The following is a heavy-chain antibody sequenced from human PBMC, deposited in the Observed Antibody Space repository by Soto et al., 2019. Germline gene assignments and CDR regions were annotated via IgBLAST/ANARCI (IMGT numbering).Heavy chain of an antibody. D-gene: IGHD2-2*01. V-gene: IGHV3-30*18. CDR1: GFTFSSFG. CDR2: ISYDGSNK. CDR3: AKGSGTSCYALFDY. J-gene: IGHJ4*02. Sequence: GGSLRLSCAASGFTFSSFGMHWGRQAPGKGLEWVAVISYDGSNKYYADSVKGRFTISRDNSKNTLYLQMNSLRAEDTAVYYCAKGSGTSCYALFDYWGQGSLVTVSS.